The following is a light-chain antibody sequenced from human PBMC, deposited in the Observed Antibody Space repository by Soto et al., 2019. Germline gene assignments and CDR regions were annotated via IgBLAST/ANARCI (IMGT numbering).Light chain of an antibody. V-gene: IGLV2-11*01. CDR2: DVT. Sequence: QSALTQPRSVSGSPGQSVTISCTGTSSDVGGYNYVSWYQQHPDKAPKVMIYDVTKRPSGVPDRFSGSKSGNTASLTFSGLQAEDEADYYCCSYAGSYIYVFGTGTKVTVL. CDR1: SSDVGGYNY. J-gene: IGLJ1*01. CDR3: CSYAGSYIYV.